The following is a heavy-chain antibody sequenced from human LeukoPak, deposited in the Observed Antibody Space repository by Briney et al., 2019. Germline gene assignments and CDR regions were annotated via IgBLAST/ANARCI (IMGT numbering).Heavy chain of an antibody. J-gene: IGHJ6*03. D-gene: IGHD5-18*01. Sequence: SETLSLTCTVSGGSSGSGSYYWGWIRQPPGKGLEWIGSIYYSGNTYYNPSLKSRVTISEDTSKNQFSLNLSSVTAADTAVYYCARHKTGGYSFMDVWGKGTTVTVSS. CDR2: IYYSGNT. V-gene: IGHV4-39*01. CDR3: ARHKTGGYSFMDV. CDR1: GGSSGSGSYY.